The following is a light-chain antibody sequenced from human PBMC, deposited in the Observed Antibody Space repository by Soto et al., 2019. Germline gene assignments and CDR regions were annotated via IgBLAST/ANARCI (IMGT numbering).Light chain of an antibody. CDR3: VSYTDTDTLV. CDR1: SSDVGKYDY. V-gene: IGLV2-8*01. J-gene: IGLJ1*01. CDR2: EVS. Sequence: QSVLTQPPSASGSPGQSVTISCTGTSSDVGKYDYVSWFQHHPGKAPKLIIYEVSKRPSGVPDRFSGSKSGSTASLTVSGLQPDDEGDYYCVSYTDTDTLVFGTGTKVTVL.